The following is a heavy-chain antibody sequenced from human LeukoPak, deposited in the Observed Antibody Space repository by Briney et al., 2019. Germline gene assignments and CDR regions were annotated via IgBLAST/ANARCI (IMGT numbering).Heavy chain of an antibody. D-gene: IGHD3-10*01. CDR1: GYSFSDYW. Sequence: GESLKISCKGSGYSFSDYWIGWVRQMPGKGLEWMGIIYPGDSDSRYSPSFQGQVTISAAKSISTAYLQWRSLKASDTAMYYCARGTNSYYGSGSYSDWFDPWGQGTLVTVSS. CDR2: IYPGDSDS. V-gene: IGHV5-51*01. J-gene: IGHJ5*02. CDR3: ARGTNSYYGSGSYSDWFDP.